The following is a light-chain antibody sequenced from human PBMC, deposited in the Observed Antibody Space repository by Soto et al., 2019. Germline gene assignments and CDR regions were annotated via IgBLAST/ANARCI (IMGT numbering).Light chain of an antibody. CDR2: AVS. Sequence: IVLTQSPGTLSLSPGQRATLSFRASQRLSNNLAWYQQKPGQAPRLLIYAVSSRPTGIPARFSGSGSGTEFTLTINSLQSEDFAVYYCQQYNNWPPTWTFGQGTK. V-gene: IGKV3-15*01. J-gene: IGKJ1*01. CDR1: QRLSNN. CDR3: QQYNNWPPTWT.